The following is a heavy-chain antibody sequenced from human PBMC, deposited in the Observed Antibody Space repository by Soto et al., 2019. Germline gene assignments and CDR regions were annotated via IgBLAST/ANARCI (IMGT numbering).Heavy chain of an antibody. CDR1: GYTFINYG. CDR3: VRDVVWGATLIWGVVARGSDI. D-gene: IGHD3-16*01. Sequence: QAQLVQSGAEVRKPGASVNVSCRTSGYTFINYGVSWVRQAPGQGLVWMGWISTYNGQTNVAQNFQGRVTLTSDASARIIYMQLKKLRSDDTAMYFCVRDVVWGATLIWGVVARGSDIWGQGTPVTVSS. J-gene: IGHJ3*01. V-gene: IGHV1-18*01. CDR2: ISTYNGQT.